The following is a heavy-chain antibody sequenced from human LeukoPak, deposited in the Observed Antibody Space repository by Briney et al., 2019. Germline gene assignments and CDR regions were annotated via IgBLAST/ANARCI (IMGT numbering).Heavy chain of an antibody. J-gene: IGHJ3*02. D-gene: IGHD3-22*01. CDR2: IYYSGST. Sequence: PSETLSLTCAVSGYSISSSSYYWGWIRQPPGKGLEWIGSIYYSGSTYYNPSLKSRVTISVDTSKNQFSLKLSSVTAADTAVYCCATTRYYYDSSGYYLDAFHIWGQGTMVTVSS. CDR1: GYSISSSSYY. CDR3: ATTRYYYDSSGYYLDAFHI. V-gene: IGHV4-39*01.